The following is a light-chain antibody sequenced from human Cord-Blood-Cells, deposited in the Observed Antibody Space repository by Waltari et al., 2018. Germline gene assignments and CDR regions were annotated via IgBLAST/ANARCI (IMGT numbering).Light chain of an antibody. CDR3: SSYTSSSTVV. Sequence: QSALTQPASVSGSPGQAITISCTGTSWDVGGYNYVSWYQQHPGKAPNVMIYDVSNRPSAVSNRFSGSKSGNTASLTISGLQAEDEADYYCSSYTSSSTVVFGGGTKLTVL. J-gene: IGLJ2*01. V-gene: IGLV2-14*01. CDR2: DVS. CDR1: SWDVGGYNY.